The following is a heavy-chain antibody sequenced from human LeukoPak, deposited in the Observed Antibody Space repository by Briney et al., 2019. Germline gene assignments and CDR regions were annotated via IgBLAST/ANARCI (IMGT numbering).Heavy chain of an antibody. CDR3: ARGTGNYYGFDY. Sequence: ASVKVSCKASGYTFTSYYMHWVRRAPGQGLEWMGIINPSGTTNFAQKFQGRVTMTRDTSTSTVYMELSSLRSEDTAVYYCARGTGNYYGFDYWGQGTLVTVSS. J-gene: IGHJ4*02. CDR2: INPSGTT. CDR1: GYTFTSYY. V-gene: IGHV1-46*01. D-gene: IGHD1-26*01.